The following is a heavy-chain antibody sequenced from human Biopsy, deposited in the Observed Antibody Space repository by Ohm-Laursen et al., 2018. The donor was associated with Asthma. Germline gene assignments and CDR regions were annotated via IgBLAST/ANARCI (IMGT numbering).Heavy chain of an antibody. CDR1: GDSISVHY. V-gene: IGHV4-59*11. CDR3: ARDSRGAGPDFDS. CDR2: IYYSGTT. J-gene: IGHJ4*02. Sequence: SETLSLTCSVSGDSISVHYWWAWIRQPPGKGLEWIGHIYYSGTTNYNPSLRGRVTISVNTSKNQFSLKLSSVSAADTAVYFSARDSRGAGPDFDSWGQGTLVTVSS. D-gene: IGHD6-19*01.